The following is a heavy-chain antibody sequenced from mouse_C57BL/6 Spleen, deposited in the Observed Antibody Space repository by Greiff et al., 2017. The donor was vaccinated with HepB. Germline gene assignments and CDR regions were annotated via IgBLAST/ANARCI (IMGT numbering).Heavy chain of an antibody. D-gene: IGHD2-3*01. V-gene: IGHV3-6*01. J-gene: IGHJ3*01. Sequence: EVKLMESGPGLVKPSQSLSLTCSVTGYSITSGYSWNWIRQFPGNKLEWMGYISYDGSNNYNPSLKNRISITRDTSKNQFFLKLNSVTTEDTATYYCARAPIYDGYYQVFAYWGQGTLVTVSA. CDR3: ARAPIYDGYYQVFAY. CDR1: GYSITSGYS. CDR2: ISYDGSN.